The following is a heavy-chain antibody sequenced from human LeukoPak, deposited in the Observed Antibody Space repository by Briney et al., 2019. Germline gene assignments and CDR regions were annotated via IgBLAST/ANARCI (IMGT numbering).Heavy chain of an antibody. J-gene: IGHJ6*02. V-gene: IGHV4-59*01. CDR1: GDSISTYY. CDR3: ARTAGSTNYAMDV. Sequence: PSETLSLTCTVSGDSISTYYWSWIRQPPGKGLEWIAYIYYGGSTNYNPSLKSRVTISVDTSKNQFSLKLSSVTAADTAVYYCARTAGSTNYAMDVWGQGTTVTVSS. D-gene: IGHD2-2*01. CDR2: IYYGGST.